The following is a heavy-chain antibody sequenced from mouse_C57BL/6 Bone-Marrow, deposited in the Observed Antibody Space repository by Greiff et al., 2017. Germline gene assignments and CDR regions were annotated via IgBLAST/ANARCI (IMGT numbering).Heavy chain of an antibody. J-gene: IGHJ3*01. Sequence: VQLQQSGAELVRPGASVKLSCTASGFNIKDDYMHWVKQRPEQGLEWIGWIDPENGDPEYASKFPGKATITADTSSNTAYLQLSSLTSEDTAVYYCTHFYYYGSSPAWFAYWGQGTLVTVSA. CDR2: IDPENGDP. CDR1: GFNIKDDY. V-gene: IGHV14-4*01. CDR3: THFYYYGSSPAWFAY. D-gene: IGHD1-1*01.